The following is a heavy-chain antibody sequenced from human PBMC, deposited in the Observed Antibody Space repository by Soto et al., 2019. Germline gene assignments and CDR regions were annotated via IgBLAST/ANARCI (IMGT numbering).Heavy chain of an antibody. J-gene: IGHJ4*02. CDR1: GFSLSTSGVG. V-gene: IGHV2-5*02. D-gene: IGHD2-15*01. CDR3: AHRPSYCSGGSCYSGFDY. Sequence: QITLKESGPTLVKPTQTLTLTCTFSGFSLSTSGVGVGWIRQPPGKALEWLALIYWDDDKRYSPSLKSMLTITKDTTKNQVVITMTNMDPVDTATYYCAHRPSYCSGGSCYSGFDYWGQGTLVTVSS. CDR2: IYWDDDK.